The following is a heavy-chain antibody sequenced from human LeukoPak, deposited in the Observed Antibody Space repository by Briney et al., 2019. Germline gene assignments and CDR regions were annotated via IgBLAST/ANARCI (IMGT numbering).Heavy chain of an antibody. Sequence: SETLSLTCTVSGGSISSDYWSWIRQAPGKGLEWIGSMYDSGNTYYSASLKSRVSISVDTSKNQFSLQLSTVTATDTALYFCARHWPGSWYYFDYWGQGTLVTVSS. CDR1: GGSISSDY. V-gene: IGHV4-39*01. CDR3: ARHWPGSWYYFDY. CDR2: MYDSGNT. J-gene: IGHJ4*02. D-gene: IGHD3-10*01.